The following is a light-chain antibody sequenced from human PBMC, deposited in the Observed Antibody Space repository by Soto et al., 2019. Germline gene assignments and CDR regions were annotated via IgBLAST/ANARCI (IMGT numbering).Light chain of an antibody. V-gene: IGKV2-28*01. CDR3: MQDLQIPWT. J-gene: IGKJ1*01. CDR1: QSLLHSNGYNY. Sequence: EIVMTQSPLSLPVTPGEPASISCKSSQSLLHSNGYNYLDWYLQKPGQSPQLLIYLGFNRASGVPDRFSASGSGTEFTLKISRVEAEDVGVYYCMQDLQIPWTFGQGTKVEIK. CDR2: LGF.